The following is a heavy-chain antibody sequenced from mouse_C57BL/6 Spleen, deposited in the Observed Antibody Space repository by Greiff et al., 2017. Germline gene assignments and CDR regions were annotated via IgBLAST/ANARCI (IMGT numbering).Heavy chain of an antibody. CDR3: ARFTTEGWYFDV. J-gene: IGHJ1*03. CDR1: GYTFTSYW. D-gene: IGHD1-1*01. CDR2: IDPNSGGT. V-gene: IGHV1-72*01. Sequence: QVQLQQPGAELVKPGASVKLSCKASGYTFTSYWMHWVKQRPGRGLEWIGRIDPNSGGTKYNEKFKSKATLTVDKPSSTAYMPLSSLTSEDSAVYYCARFTTEGWYFDVWGTGTTVTVSS.